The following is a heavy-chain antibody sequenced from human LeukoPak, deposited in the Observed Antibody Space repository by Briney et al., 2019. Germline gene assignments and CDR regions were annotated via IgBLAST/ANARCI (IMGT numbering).Heavy chain of an antibody. CDR3: AKDKDCGGEMDCPLNY. D-gene: IGHD2-21*01. J-gene: IGHJ4*02. V-gene: IGHV3-23*01. CDR2: ISGSGGST. Sequence: GGSLRLSCAASGFTFSSYAISWAGKAPGKGREGVSAISGSGGSTYYADSVKGRFTISRDNSKNTLYLQMNSLRAEDTAVYYCAKDKDCGGEMDCPLNYWGQGTLVTVSS. CDR1: GFTFSSYA.